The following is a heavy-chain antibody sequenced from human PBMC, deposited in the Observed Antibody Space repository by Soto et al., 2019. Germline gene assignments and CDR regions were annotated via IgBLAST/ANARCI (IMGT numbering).Heavy chain of an antibody. CDR1: GGTLRGCA. V-gene: IGHV3-23*01. D-gene: IGHD6-19*01. Sequence: GWYLRCSGAACGGTLRGCAMGGVRQAPGKGLQWVSAISGGGGDTYYADSVKGRFTRSRDKSKNTLYLQMHSLRAEDTAVYYCAKGGTSSGPYYYGMEVRGKGTTVSVS. CDR3: AKGGTSSGPYYYGMEV. CDR2: ISGGGGDT. J-gene: IGHJ6*04.